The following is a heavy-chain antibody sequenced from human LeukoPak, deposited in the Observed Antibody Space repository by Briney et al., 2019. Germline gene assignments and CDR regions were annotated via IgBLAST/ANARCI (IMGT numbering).Heavy chain of an antibody. V-gene: IGHV4-39*01. Sequence: SETLSLTCTVSGGSISSSSYYWGWIRQPPGKGLEWIGSIYYSGSTYYNPSLKSRVTISVDTSKNQFSLKLNSVTAADTAVYYCARQTIGPHDAFDIWGQGTMVTVSS. D-gene: IGHD4/OR15-4a*01. CDR1: GGSISSSSYY. CDR3: ARQTIGPHDAFDI. CDR2: IYYSGST. J-gene: IGHJ3*02.